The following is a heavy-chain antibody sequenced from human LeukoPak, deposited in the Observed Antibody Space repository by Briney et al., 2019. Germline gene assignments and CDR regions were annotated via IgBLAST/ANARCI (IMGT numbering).Heavy chain of an antibody. Sequence: GESLKISCKGSGYSFTSYWIGWVRQMPGKGLEWMGIIYPGDSDTRYSPSFQGQVTISADKSISTAYLQWSSLKASDTAIYYCARHGVGWSYGYGASDYWGQGTLVTVSS. J-gene: IGHJ4*02. V-gene: IGHV5-51*01. CDR1: GYSFTSYW. CDR3: ARHGVGWSYGYGASDY. CDR2: IYPGDSDT. D-gene: IGHD3-16*01.